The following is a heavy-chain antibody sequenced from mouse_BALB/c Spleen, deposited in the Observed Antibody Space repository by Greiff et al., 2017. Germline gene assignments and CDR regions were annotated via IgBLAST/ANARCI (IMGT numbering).Heavy chain of an antibody. V-gene: IGHV3-2*02. CDR3: ASLYGNFQAWFAY. CDR2: ISYSGST. Sequence: EVKVEESGPGLVKPSQSLSLTCTVTGYSITSDYAWNWIRQFPGNKLEWMGYISYSGSTSYNPSLKSRISITRDTSKNQFFLQLNSVTTEDTATYYCASLYGNFQAWFAYWGQGTLVTVSA. D-gene: IGHD2-1*01. J-gene: IGHJ3*01. CDR1: GYSITSDYA.